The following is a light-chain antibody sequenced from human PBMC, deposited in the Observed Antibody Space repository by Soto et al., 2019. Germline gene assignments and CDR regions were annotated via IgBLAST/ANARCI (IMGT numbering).Light chain of an antibody. J-gene: IGKJ2*01. V-gene: IGKV3-20*01. CDR2: GAS. CDR1: QSVSSSY. Sequence: EIVLTQSPGTLSLSPGERATLSCRASQSVSSSYLAWYQQKPGQAPRLLIYGASSRATCFPDRFSGSGSGRGFPLTICRLEPEDFGGYFGQQYCSSPPFTFGQGTKVEIK. CDR3: QQYCSSPPFT.